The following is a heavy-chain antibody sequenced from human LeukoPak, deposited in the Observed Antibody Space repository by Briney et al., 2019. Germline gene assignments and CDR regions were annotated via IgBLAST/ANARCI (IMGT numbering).Heavy chain of an antibody. CDR1: GFTFSSYD. Sequence: GGSLRLSCAASGFTFSSYDTSWVRQAPGKGLEWVSLISGSGASTYYADSVKGRFTISRDNSKNTLYLQMNSLRAEDTAVYYCAKRKPAANFDYWGQGTLVTVSS. CDR3: AKRKPAANFDY. D-gene: IGHD2-2*01. CDR2: ISGSGAST. V-gene: IGHV3-23*01. J-gene: IGHJ4*02.